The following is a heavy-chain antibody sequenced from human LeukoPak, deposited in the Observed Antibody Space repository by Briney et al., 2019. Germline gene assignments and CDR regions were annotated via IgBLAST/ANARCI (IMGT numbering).Heavy chain of an antibody. CDR3: AKDQYYDFWSGFYY. CDR1: GFTFSSYA. Sequence: PGGSPRLSCAASGFTFSSYAMSWVRQAPGKGLEWVSAISGSGGSTYYADSVKGRFTISRDNSMNTLYLQMNSLRAEDTAVYYCAKDQYYDFWSGFYYWGQGTLVTVSS. D-gene: IGHD3-3*01. CDR2: ISGSGGST. J-gene: IGHJ4*02. V-gene: IGHV3-23*01.